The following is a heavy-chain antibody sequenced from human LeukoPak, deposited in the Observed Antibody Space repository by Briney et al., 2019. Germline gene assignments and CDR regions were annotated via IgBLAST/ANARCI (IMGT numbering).Heavy chain of an antibody. V-gene: IGHV3-30-3*01. J-gene: IGHJ4*02. Sequence: SGGSLRLSCAASGFTFSSYAMHWVRQAPGKGLEWVAVISYDGSNKYYADSVKGRFTISRDNSKNTLYLQMNSLRAEDTAVYYCARLYGDYLFDYWGQGTLVTVSS. CDR1: GFTFSSYA. D-gene: IGHD4-17*01. CDR2: ISYDGSNK. CDR3: ARLYGDYLFDY.